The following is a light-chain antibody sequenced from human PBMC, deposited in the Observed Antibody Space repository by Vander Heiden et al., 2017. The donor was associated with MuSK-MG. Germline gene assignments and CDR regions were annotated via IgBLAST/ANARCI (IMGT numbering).Light chain of an antibody. CDR2: AAS. CDR1: QSISSY. J-gene: IGKJ2*01. CDR3: QQSDSTLPYT. Sequence: DIQMTQSPSSLSASVGDRVTITCRAIQSISSYLNWYQQKPGKAPKLLIYAASSLQSGVPSRFSVSGSGTDFTLTISSLQPEDFATYYCQQSDSTLPYTFGQGTKLEIK. V-gene: IGKV1-39*01.